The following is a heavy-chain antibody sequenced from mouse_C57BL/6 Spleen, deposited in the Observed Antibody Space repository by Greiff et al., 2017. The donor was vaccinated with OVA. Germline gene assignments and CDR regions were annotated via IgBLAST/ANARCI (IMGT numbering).Heavy chain of an antibody. D-gene: IGHD1-1*01. CDR2: IWRGGST. V-gene: IGHV2-5*01. Sequence: QVQLQQSGPGLVQPSQSLSITCTVSGFSLTSYGVHWVRQSPGKGLEWLGVIWRGGSTDYNAAFMSRLSITKDNSKSQVFFKMNSLQADDTAIYYCAKSITTVVAKDWYFDVWGTGTTVTVSS. CDR1: GFSLTSYG. CDR3: AKSITTVVAKDWYFDV. J-gene: IGHJ1*03.